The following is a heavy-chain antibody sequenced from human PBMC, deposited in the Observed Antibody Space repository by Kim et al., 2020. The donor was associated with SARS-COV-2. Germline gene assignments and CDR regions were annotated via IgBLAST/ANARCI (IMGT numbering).Heavy chain of an antibody. V-gene: IGHV1-3*01. CDR2: INVASGNT. J-gene: IGHJ4*02. CDR1: GYTFTAFS. D-gene: IGHD1-1*01. Sequence: ASVKVSCKASGYTFTAFSLHWVRQAPGHRLEWMGWINVASGNTKYSQNFQGRVTITRDTSARTAYMELSSLRSEDTAVYYCARGPGTTGTTGDWGQGTLVTVSS. CDR3: ARGPGTTGTTGD.